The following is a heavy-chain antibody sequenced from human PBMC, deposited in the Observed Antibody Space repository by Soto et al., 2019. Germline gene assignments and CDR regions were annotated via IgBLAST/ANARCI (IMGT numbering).Heavy chain of an antibody. CDR2: VYNSGST. D-gene: IGHD3-9*01. V-gene: IGHV4-59*08. J-gene: IGHJ4*02. Sequence: PSETLSLTCTVSGGSISHYYWNWIRQPPGKGLEWIGYVYNSGSTNYNPSLKSRVTISVDTSKNQFSLKLSSVTAADTAVYYCATSYYDILTDYYGYFDYWGQGTVVTVS. CDR3: ATSYYDILTDYYGYFDY. CDR1: GGSISHYY.